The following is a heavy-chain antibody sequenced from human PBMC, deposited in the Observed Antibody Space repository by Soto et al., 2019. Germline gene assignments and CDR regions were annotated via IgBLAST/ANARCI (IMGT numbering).Heavy chain of an antibody. J-gene: IGHJ6*02. V-gene: IGHV3-7*01. CDR2: IKGDGSQT. CDR1: EFTFSTYW. Sequence: EVQLVESGGGLVQPGGSLRLSCVASEFTFSTYWMSWVRQAPGKGLEWVAIIKGDGSQTYYVDSVKGRFTIPRDNAKNSLYLQMNGLRAEDTAVYYCAPYDSASGGMDVWGQGTTVTVSS. D-gene: IGHD3-10*01. CDR3: APYDSASGGMDV.